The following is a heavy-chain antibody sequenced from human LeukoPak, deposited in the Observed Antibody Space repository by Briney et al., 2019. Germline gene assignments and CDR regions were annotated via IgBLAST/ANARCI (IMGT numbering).Heavy chain of an antibody. CDR1: GGSISSYY. Sequence: SETLSLTCTVSGGSISSYYWSWIRQHPGKGLEWIGYIYYSGSTYYNPSLKSRVTISVDTSKNQFSLKLSSVTAADTAVYYCAVGAYQLLSYYFDYWGQGTLVTVSS. V-gene: IGHV4-59*06. D-gene: IGHD2-2*01. J-gene: IGHJ4*02. CDR2: IYYSGST. CDR3: AVGAYQLLSYYFDY.